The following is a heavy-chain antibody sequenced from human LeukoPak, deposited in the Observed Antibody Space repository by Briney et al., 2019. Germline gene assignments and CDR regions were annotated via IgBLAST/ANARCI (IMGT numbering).Heavy chain of an antibody. J-gene: IGHJ4*02. Sequence: GGSLRLSCAASGFTVSSNYMSWVRQAPGKGLEWVSVIYSGGSTYYADSVKGRFTISRDNSKNTVYLQMNSLRVEETAVYYCVRDFRSADYWGQGTLVTVSS. CDR3: VRDFRSADY. V-gene: IGHV3-53*01. CDR1: GFTVSSNY. CDR2: IYSGGST.